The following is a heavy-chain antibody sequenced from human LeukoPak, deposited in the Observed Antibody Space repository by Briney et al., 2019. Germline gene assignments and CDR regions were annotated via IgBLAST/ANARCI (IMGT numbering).Heavy chain of an antibody. J-gene: IGHJ4*02. CDR1: GGSFSGYY. D-gene: IGHD6-6*01. CDR3: FGSSSSSVDY. Sequence: PSETLSLTCAVYGGSFSGYYWSWIRQPPGKGLEWIGEINHSGGTNYNPSLKSRVTISVDTSKNQFSLKLSSVTAADTAVYYCFGSSSSSVDYWGQGTLVTVSS. V-gene: IGHV4-34*01. CDR2: INHSGGT.